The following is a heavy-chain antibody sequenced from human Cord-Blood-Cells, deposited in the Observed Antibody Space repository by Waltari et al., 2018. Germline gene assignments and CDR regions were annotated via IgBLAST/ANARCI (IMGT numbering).Heavy chain of an antibody. D-gene: IGHD4-4*01. V-gene: IGHV3-74*01. CDR3: ARGGDYSNAFDI. J-gene: IGHJ3*02. Sequence: EVQLVESGGGLVQPGGSLRLSCAASGFTFSSYWMHWVRQAPGKGLVWVSRINSDVSSTSYADSVKGRFTISRDNAKNTLYLQMNSLRAEDTAVYYCARGGDYSNAFDIWSQGTMVTVSS. CDR2: INSDVSST. CDR1: GFTFSSYW.